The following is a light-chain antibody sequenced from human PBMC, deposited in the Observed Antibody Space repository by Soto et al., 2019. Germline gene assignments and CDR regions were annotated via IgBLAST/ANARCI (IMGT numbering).Light chain of an antibody. CDR3: RQGYNTDT. CDR2: AAS. J-gene: IGKJ2*01. CDR1: QNISTY. Sequence: DIEMTQSPSSLSASIGDRVTIACRASQNISTYLNWYQQKPGKAPKLLIYAASTLQSGVPSRFSGSGSGTDFTLSIDGLQPEDFATYFCRQGYNTDTFAQGTKLEIK. V-gene: IGKV1-39*01.